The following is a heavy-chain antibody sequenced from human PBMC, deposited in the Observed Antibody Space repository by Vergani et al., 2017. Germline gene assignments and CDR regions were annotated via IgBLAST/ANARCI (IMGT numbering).Heavy chain of an antibody. V-gene: IGHV1-69*01. CDR3: ARERYNWNGIPKIFDY. CDR2: IIPIFGTA. CDR1: GGTFSSYA. Sequence: QVQLVQSGAEVKKPGSSVKVSCKASGGTFSSYAISWVRQAPGQGFEWMGGIIPIFGTANYAQKFQGRVTITADESTSTAYMELSSLRSEDTAVYYCARERYNWNGIPKIFDYWGQGTLVTVSS. D-gene: IGHD1-1*01. J-gene: IGHJ4*02.